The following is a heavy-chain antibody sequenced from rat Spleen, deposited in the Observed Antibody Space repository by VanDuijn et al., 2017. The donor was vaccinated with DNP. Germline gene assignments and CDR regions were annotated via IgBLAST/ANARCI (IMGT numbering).Heavy chain of an antibody. V-gene: IGHV2-27*01. CDR1: GFSLTSYL. J-gene: IGHJ2*01. CDR3: ARSGSFDY. Sequence: QEQLKESGPGLVQPSQTLSLTCTVSGFSLTSYLVHWVRQPPGKGLEWMGRIQRGGSTDYNSALKARLGISRDTSKSQVFIKMNSVQTEDTAMYFCARSGSFDYWGQGVMVTVSS. D-gene: IGHD5-1*01. CDR2: IQRGGST.